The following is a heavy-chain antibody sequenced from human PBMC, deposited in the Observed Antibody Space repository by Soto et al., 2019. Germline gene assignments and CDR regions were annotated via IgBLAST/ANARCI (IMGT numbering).Heavy chain of an antibody. CDR3: ARAYLRFLEWPEGY. D-gene: IGHD3-3*01. V-gene: IGHV1-46*03. Sequence: GISVEVSCKASRYGFTSYYLQWVRQSPGQGLEWMGIINPSGGSTSYAQKFQGRVTMTRDTSTSTVYMELSSLRSEDTAVYYCARAYLRFLEWPEGYWGQGTLVTVS. J-gene: IGHJ4*02. CDR1: RYGFTSYY. CDR2: INPSGGST.